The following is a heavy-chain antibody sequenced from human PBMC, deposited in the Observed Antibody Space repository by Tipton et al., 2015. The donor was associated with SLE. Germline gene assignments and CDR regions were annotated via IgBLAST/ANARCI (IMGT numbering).Heavy chain of an antibody. CDR1: GYPINSVYY. Sequence: TLSLTCAVSGYPINSVYYWGWIRQPPGKGLEWIGSVYHSGSTHYNPSLKSRVTISVDTSKNQFSLKLISVTAADTAVYYCVREGFSGWTTAFDIWGQGTMVTVSS. CDR2: VYHSGST. CDR3: VREGFSGWTTAFDI. V-gene: IGHV4-38-2*02. J-gene: IGHJ3*02. D-gene: IGHD6-19*01.